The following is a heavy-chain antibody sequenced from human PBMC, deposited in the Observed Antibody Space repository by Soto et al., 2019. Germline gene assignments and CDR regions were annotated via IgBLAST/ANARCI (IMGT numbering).Heavy chain of an antibody. Sequence: HPGGSLRLSCAASGFTFSSYWMSWVRQAPGKGLEWVANIKQDGSEKYYVDSVKGRFTISRDNAKNSLYLQMNSLRAEDTAVYYCARVRDYYGSEQLNYYYYYMDVWGKGTTVTVSS. CDR2: IKQDGSEK. J-gene: IGHJ6*03. CDR1: GFTFSSYW. V-gene: IGHV3-7*01. CDR3: ARVRDYYGSEQLNYYYYYMDV. D-gene: IGHD3-10*01.